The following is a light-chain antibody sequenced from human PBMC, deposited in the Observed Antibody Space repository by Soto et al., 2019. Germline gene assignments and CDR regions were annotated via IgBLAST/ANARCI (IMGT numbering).Light chain of an antibody. V-gene: IGKV3-20*01. CDR3: HQYAYAPLT. Sequence: DIVSTQSPGTLSLSPGERATLSCSASQTVGRNYLAWYQQKPGQAPRLLIFNASNRATGIPDRFSGSGSGTDFTLTINRLEPEDFAVYYCHQYAYAPLTFGGGTKVEIK. CDR2: NAS. J-gene: IGKJ4*01. CDR1: QTVGRNY.